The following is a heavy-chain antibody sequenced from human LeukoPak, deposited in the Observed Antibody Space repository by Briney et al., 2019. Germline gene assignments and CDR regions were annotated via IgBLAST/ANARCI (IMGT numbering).Heavy chain of an antibody. CDR3: VRGGYDFSSGYYPSR. D-gene: IGHD3-3*01. CDR1: GYSFTYQY. J-gene: IGHJ4*02. Sequence: ASVKVSCKASGYSFTYQYMNWVRQAPGQGLEWMGIINPSVGSTTYAQKFQDRVTLTRDTSTSTVYMELSSLRFEDTAIYFCVRGGYDFSSGYYPSRWGQGTLVTVSS. CDR2: INPSVGST. V-gene: IGHV1-46*01.